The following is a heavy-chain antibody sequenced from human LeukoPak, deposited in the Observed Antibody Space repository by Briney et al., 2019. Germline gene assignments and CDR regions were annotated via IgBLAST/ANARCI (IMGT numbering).Heavy chain of an antibody. CDR2: IKQGGSEK. J-gene: IGHJ4*02. D-gene: IGHD3-10*01. V-gene: IGHV3-7*01. Sequence: GGSLRLSCAASGFTFSSYAMSWVRQAPGKGLEWVANIKQGGSEKNYVDSVKGRFTIARDDAKNSLYLQMNSLRAEDTAVYFCARDKGGMVPFDYWGQGTLVTVSS. CDR3: ARDKGGMVPFDY. CDR1: GFTFSSYA.